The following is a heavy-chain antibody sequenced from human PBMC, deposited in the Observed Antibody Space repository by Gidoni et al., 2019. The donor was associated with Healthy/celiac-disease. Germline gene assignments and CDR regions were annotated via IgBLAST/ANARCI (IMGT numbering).Heavy chain of an antibody. D-gene: IGHD2-2*01. CDR3: AREGDCSSTSCFHLFDY. Sequence: QVQLQQWGAGLLKPSETLSLTCAVYGGSFSGYYWSWIRQPPGKGLEWIGEINHSGSTNYNPSLKSRVTISVDTSKNQFSLKLSSVTAADTAVYYCAREGDCSSTSCFHLFDYWGQGTLVTVSS. CDR2: INHSGST. CDR1: GGSFSGYY. V-gene: IGHV4-34*01. J-gene: IGHJ4*02.